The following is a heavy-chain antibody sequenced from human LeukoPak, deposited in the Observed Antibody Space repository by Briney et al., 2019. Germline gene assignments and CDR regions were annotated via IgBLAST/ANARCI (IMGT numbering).Heavy chain of an antibody. CDR1: GFTFSGSA. Sequence: GGSLKLSCAASGFTFSGSAMHWVRQASGKGLEWVGRIRSKANSYATAYAASVKGRFTISRDDSKNTAHLQMNSLKTEDTAVYYCTRPNWNDVSLYYYGMDVWGQGTTVTVSS. V-gene: IGHV3-73*01. CDR3: TRPNWNDVSLYYYGMDV. D-gene: IGHD1-20*01. J-gene: IGHJ6*02. CDR2: IRSKANSYAT.